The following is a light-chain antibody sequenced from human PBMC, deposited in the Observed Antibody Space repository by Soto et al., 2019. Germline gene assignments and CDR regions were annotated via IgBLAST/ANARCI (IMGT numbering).Light chain of an antibody. CDR1: SGDVGGY. Sequence: QSALTQPASVSGSPGQSITISCTGTSGDVGGYVSWYQQQPGKAPKFLIYDVSSRPSGVSNRFAGSKSGNTASLTISALQAEYEADYYCALYTTSSTLVLFGGGTKLTVL. J-gene: IGLJ2*01. V-gene: IGLV2-14*01. CDR2: DVS. CDR3: ALYTTSSTLVL.